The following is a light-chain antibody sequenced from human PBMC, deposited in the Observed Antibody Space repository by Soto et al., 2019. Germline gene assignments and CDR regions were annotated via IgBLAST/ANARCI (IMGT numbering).Light chain of an antibody. Sequence: IVLTQSPDTLSLSPGEGATLSCRASQSITSNYLAWYQREPGQAPKLLIYGASNRPTGISDRFSGSGSGTDFTLTITRLEPEDFAVYYCQEYGTPPFTFGQGTKLQIK. CDR1: QSITSNY. V-gene: IGKV3-20*01. CDR3: QEYGTPPFT. J-gene: IGKJ2*01. CDR2: GAS.